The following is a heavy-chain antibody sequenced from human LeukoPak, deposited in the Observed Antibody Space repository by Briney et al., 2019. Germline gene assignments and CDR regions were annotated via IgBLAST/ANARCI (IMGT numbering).Heavy chain of an antibody. Sequence: GRALVLSFAASGFPFSRYGMHWGRPAPGKGVGGGAVISYDGSNKYYTDSVKGRFTISRDNSKNTLYLQMTSLTAEDTAVYYCANKNYGGNSDDAFDIWGQGTMVTVSS. V-gene: IGHV3-30*18. CDR2: ISYDGSNK. CDR3: ANKNYGGNSDDAFDI. J-gene: IGHJ3*02. CDR1: GFPFSRYG. D-gene: IGHD4-23*01.